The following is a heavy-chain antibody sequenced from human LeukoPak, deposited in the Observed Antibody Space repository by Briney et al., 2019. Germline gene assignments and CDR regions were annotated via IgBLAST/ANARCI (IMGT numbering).Heavy chain of an antibody. Sequence: PSETLSLTCTVSGGSISSYYCSWIRQPPGKGLEWIGYIYYSGSTNYNPSLKSRVTISVDTSKNQFSLKLSSVTAADTAVYYCARHFYSSSWSYYYYMDVWGKGTTVTVSS. J-gene: IGHJ6*03. CDR1: GGSISSYY. D-gene: IGHD6-13*01. V-gene: IGHV4-59*08. CDR2: IYYSGST. CDR3: ARHFYSSSWSYYYYMDV.